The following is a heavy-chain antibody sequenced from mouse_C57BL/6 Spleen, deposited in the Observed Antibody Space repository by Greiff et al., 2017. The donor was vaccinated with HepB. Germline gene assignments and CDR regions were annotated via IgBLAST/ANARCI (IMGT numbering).Heavy chain of an antibody. V-gene: IGHV1-69*01. J-gene: IGHJ2*01. Sequence: VQLKQPGAELVMPGASVKLSCKASGYTFTSYWMHWVKQRPGQGLEWIGEIDPSDSYTNYNQKFKGKSTLTVDKSSSTAYMQLSSLTSEDSAVYYCARSTVVATDYFDYWGQGTTLTVSS. D-gene: IGHD1-1*01. CDR1: GYTFTSYW. CDR2: IDPSDSYT. CDR3: ARSTVVATDYFDY.